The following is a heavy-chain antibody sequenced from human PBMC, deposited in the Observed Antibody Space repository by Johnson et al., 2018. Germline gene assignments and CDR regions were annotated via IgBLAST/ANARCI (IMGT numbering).Heavy chain of an antibody. Sequence: EVQLLEYGGGLVKPGGSLRLSCAASGFTFSSYSMNWVRQAPGKGLEWVSSISDRSTYIYYAASVKGRFTISRDNAKDSLSLQMNSLRVEDTAVYYCARDRIYCTGANCFYSGMDVWGLGTTVIVS. J-gene: IGHJ6*02. CDR2: ISDRSTYI. CDR3: ARDRIYCTGANCFYSGMDV. CDR1: GFTFSSYS. V-gene: IGHV3-21*01. D-gene: IGHD2-8*02.